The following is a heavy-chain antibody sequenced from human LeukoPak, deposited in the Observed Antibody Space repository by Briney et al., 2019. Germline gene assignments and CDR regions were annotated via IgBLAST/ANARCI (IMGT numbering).Heavy chain of an antibody. Sequence: PGGSLRLSCAASGFTFSSYGMHWVRQAPGKGLEWVAVISYDGSNKYYADSVKGRFTISRDNSKNTLYLQMNSLRAEDTAVYYCAKGSLGSGYYYFDYWGQGTLVAVSS. V-gene: IGHV3-30*18. CDR1: GFTFSSYG. CDR2: ISYDGSNK. CDR3: AKGSLGSGYYYFDY. D-gene: IGHD3-22*01. J-gene: IGHJ4*02.